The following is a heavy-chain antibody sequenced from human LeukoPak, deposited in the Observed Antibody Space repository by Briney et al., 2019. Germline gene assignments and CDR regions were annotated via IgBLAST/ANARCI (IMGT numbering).Heavy chain of an antibody. CDR1: GFTFSSYA. J-gene: IGHJ1*01. CDR2: ISSSGSTI. CDR3: AREYCSGGSCLYFQH. D-gene: IGHD2-15*01. Sequence: TGGSLRLSCAASGFTFSSYAMNWVRQAPGKGLEWVSYISSSGSTIYYADSVKGRFTISRDNAKNSLYLQMNSLRAEDTAVYYCAREYCSGGSCLYFQHWGQGTLVTVSS. V-gene: IGHV3-48*03.